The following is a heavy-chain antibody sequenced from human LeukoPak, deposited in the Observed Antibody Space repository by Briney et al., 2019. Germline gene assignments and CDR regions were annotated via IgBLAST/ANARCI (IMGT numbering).Heavy chain of an antibody. CDR3: ARDVLSIAARPSDY. V-gene: IGHV3-74*01. CDR2: INSDGSST. CDR1: GFTFSSYW. D-gene: IGHD6-6*01. J-gene: IGHJ4*02. Sequence: GGSLRLSCAASGFTFSSYWMHWVRQAPGKGLVWVSRINSDGSSTSYADSVKGRFTISRDNAKNTLYLQMNSLRAEDTAVYYCARDVLSIAARPSDYWGQRTLVTFSS.